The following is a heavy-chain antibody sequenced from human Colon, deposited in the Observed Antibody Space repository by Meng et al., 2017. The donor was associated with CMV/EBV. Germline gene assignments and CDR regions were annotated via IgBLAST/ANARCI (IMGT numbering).Heavy chain of an antibody. J-gene: IGHJ4*02. V-gene: IGHV3-23*03. CDR1: FTFSSFA. CDR2: IDRVGDTA. Sequence: FTFSSFAMGWVRQTPDKVLEYVSIIDRVGDTAYYADSVRGRFTISRDNSKDTLYLQMHSLRAEDTALYYCARVPPTVTVIAAALFDFWGQGTLVTVSS. D-gene: IGHD4-17*01. CDR3: ARVPPTVTVIAAALFDF.